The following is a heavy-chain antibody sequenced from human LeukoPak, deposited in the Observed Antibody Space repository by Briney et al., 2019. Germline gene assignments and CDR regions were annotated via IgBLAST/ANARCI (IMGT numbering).Heavy chain of an antibody. J-gene: IGHJ4*02. D-gene: IGHD6-19*01. CDR3: AKGIAVAGTELAD. CDR2: IRYDGSIK. Sequence: GGSLRLSCAASGFTFSSYAMHWVRQAPGKGLEWVSFIRYDGSIKYYADSVEGRFTISRDNSKNTPYLQMNSLRADDTAVYYCAKGIAVAGTELADWGQGTLVTVSA. CDR1: GFTFSSYA. V-gene: IGHV3-30*02.